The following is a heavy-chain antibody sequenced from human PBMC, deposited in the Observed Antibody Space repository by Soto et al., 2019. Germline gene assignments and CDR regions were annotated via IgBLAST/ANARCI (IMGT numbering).Heavy chain of an antibody. Sequence: PGGSLRLSCAVSGFTFSAFRMTWVRQAPGRGLEWVATINHDGSEKYYVDSVTGRFTISRGNAKSSPYLQMNSLRAEDTAVYYCMRDLSWSPHWGQGTQVTVSS. V-gene: IGHV3-7*01. CDR1: GFTFSAFR. J-gene: IGHJ4*02. CDR3: MRDLSWSPH. CDR2: INHDGSEK. D-gene: IGHD3-10*01.